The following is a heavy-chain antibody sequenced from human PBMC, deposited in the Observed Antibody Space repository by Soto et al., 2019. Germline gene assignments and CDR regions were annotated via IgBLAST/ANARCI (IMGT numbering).Heavy chain of an antibody. CDR1: GFTFSSYG. Sequence: QVQLVESGGGVVQPGRSLRLSCAASGFTFSSYGMHWVRQAPGKGLEWVAVIWYDGSNKYYADSVKGRFTISRDNSKNTLYLQMNSLRAEDTAVYYCARDFEQRDVAASKGGPQGDWYFDLWGRGTLVTVSS. CDR2: IWYDGSNK. CDR3: ARDFEQRDVAASKGGPQGDWYFDL. J-gene: IGHJ2*01. V-gene: IGHV3-33*01. D-gene: IGHD2-15*01.